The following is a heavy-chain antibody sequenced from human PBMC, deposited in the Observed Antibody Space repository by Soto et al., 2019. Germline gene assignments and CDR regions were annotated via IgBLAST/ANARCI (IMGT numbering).Heavy chain of an antibody. CDR1: GFTFSSYA. V-gene: IGHV3-23*01. CDR3: VRDQYYYETGGYPPY. CDR2: ISGSGDST. J-gene: IGHJ4*02. Sequence: GGSLRLSCAASGFTFSSYAMSWVRQAPGKGLEWVSGISGSGDSTYYADSVKGRFTIARDNSKNTLYLHMNSLRAEDTAVYYCVRDQYYYETGGYPPYWGQGTLVTVSS. D-gene: IGHD3-22*01.